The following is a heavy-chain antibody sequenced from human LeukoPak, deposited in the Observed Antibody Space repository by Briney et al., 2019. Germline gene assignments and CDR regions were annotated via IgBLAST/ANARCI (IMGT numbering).Heavy chain of an antibody. V-gene: IGHV3-23*01. Sequence: GGSLRLSCAASGFTFSSYAMSWVRQAPGKGLEWVSAISGSGGNTYYADSVKGRFTISRDNSKNTLYLQMNSLRAEDTAVYYCAKDHVYSSGWTTDFDYWGQGTLVTVSS. J-gene: IGHJ4*02. CDR3: AKDHVYSSGWTTDFDY. CDR2: ISGSGGNT. CDR1: GFTFSSYA. D-gene: IGHD6-19*01.